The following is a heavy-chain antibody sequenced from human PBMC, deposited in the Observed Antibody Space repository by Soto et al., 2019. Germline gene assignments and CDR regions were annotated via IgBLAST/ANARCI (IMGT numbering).Heavy chain of an antibody. J-gene: IGHJ4*02. V-gene: IGHV1-69*06. D-gene: IGHD6-13*01. CDR3: ARYNFIAAAGYFDY. CDR2: IIPIFGTA. Sequence: SVKVSCKASGGTFSSYAISWVRQAPGQGLEWMGGIIPIFGTANYAQKFQGRVTITADKSTSTAYMELSSLRSEDTAVYYCARYNFIAAAGYFDYWGQGTLVTVYS. CDR1: GGTFSSYA.